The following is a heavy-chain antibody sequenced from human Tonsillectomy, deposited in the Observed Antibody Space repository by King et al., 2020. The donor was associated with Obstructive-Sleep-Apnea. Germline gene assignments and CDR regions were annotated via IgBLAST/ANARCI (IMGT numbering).Heavy chain of an antibody. J-gene: IGHJ6*02. CDR1: GGSISSGGYY. CDR3: ARDSSSMVRGVIYCYYGMDV. CDR2: IYYSGST. V-gene: IGHV4-31*03. Sequence: QLQESGPGLVKPSQTLSLTCIVSGGSISSGGYYWSWIRQPPGKGLEWIGYIYYSGSTYYNPSRKSRITISVDTSKNQFSLNLSSVTAPDTAGNYCARDSSSMVRGVIYCYYGMDVWGQGTTVTVSS. D-gene: IGHD3-10*01.